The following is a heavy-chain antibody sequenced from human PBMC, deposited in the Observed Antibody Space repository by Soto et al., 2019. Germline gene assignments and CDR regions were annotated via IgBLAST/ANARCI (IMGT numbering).Heavy chain of an antibody. V-gene: IGHV4-39*01. CDR2: IYYSGST. D-gene: IGHD5-18*01. J-gene: IGHJ3*02. CDR1: GGSISSSSYY. Sequence: QLQLQESGPGLVKPSETLSLTCTVSGGSISSSSYYWGWIRQPPGKGLEWIGSIYYSGSTYYNPSLKRRVTISVDTSKNQFSLKLSSVTAADTAVYYCARRVVSYGYNSAFDIWGQGTMVTVSS. CDR3: ARRVVSYGYNSAFDI.